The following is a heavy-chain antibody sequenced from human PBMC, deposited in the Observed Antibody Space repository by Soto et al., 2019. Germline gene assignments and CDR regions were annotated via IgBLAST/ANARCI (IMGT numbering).Heavy chain of an antibody. J-gene: IGHJ5*02. D-gene: IGHD4-17*01. Sequence: KTSETLSLTCTVSGGSISSSSYYWGWIRQPPGKGLEWIGSIYYSGSTYYNPSLKSRVTISVDTSKNQFSLKLSSVTAADTAVYYCARPRQIDYGDYVGWFDPWGQGTLVTVSS. V-gene: IGHV4-39*01. CDR1: GGSISSSSYY. CDR2: IYYSGST. CDR3: ARPRQIDYGDYVGWFDP.